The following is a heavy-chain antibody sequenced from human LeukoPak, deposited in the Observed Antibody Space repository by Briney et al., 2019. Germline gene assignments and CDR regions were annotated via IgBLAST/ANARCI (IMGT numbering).Heavy chain of an antibody. CDR3: ARVPPRSLGLYYFDY. V-gene: IGHV4-34*01. D-gene: IGHD5-24*01. CDR2: INHRGST. Sequence: SSETLSLTCAVYGGSFSGYYWSWIRQPPGKGLEWIGEINHRGSTNYNPSLKTRVTISVDTSKNQFSLKLSSVTAADTAVYYCARVPPRSLGLYYFDYWGQGTLVTVSS. J-gene: IGHJ4*02. CDR1: GGSFSGYY.